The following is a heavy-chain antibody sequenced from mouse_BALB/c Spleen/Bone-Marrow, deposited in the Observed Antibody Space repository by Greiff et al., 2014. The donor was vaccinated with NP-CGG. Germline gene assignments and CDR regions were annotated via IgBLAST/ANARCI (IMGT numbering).Heavy chain of an antibody. V-gene: IGHV1-4*01. CDR3: ARGLRDWYFDV. CDR2: INPNTDYT. D-gene: IGHD2-4*01. Sequence: QVQLQQSRPALATPGASVKMSCKASGYTFTTYWMHWIKQRPGQGLEWIGSINPNTDYTDYNQKFKDKATLTADKSSITAYMQLSSLTSEDSAVYYCARGLRDWYFDVWGAGTTVTVSS. CDR1: GYTFTTYW. J-gene: IGHJ1*01.